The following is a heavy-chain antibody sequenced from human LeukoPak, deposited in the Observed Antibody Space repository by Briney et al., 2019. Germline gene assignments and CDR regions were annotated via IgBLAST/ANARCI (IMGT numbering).Heavy chain of an antibody. D-gene: IGHD3-10*01. V-gene: IGHV3-30*04. J-gene: IGHJ4*02. Sequence: GGSLRLSCEASGFTFNNYDMHWVRQAPGKGLDWVTFISYDGSKEHYADSVKGRFTISRDNSKETLYLQMNSLKTEDTAVYYCARKYTTSYYSIDYWGQGTLVTVSS. CDR3: ARKYTTSYYSIDY. CDR1: GFTFNNYD. CDR2: ISYDGSKE.